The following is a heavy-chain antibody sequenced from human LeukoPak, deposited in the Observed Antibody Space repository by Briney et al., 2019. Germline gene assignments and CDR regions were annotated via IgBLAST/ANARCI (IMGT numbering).Heavy chain of an antibody. CDR3: ARWLQFDYFDY. D-gene: IGHD5-24*01. Sequence: PSETLSLTCTVSGGSISSSSYYWGWIRQPPGKGLEWIGSIYYSGSTYYNPSLKSRVTISVDTSKNQFSLKLSSVTAADTAVYYCARWLQFDYFDYWGQGTLVTVSS. CDR2: IYYSGST. CDR1: GGSISSSSYY. V-gene: IGHV4-39*07. J-gene: IGHJ4*02.